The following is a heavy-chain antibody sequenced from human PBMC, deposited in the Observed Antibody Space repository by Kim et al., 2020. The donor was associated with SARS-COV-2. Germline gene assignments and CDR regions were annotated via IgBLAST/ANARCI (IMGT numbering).Heavy chain of an antibody. CDR2: ISGSGGST. J-gene: IGHJ4*02. V-gene: IGHV3-23*01. CDR1: GFTFSIYA. CDR3: ATGRDYDY. D-gene: IGHD4-17*01. Sequence: GGSLRLSCAASGFTFSIYAMSWVRQAPGKGLEWVSSISGSGGSTYYADSVKGRFTISRDNSKNTLYLQLNSLRAEDTAVYYCATGRDYDYWGQGTLVTVSS.